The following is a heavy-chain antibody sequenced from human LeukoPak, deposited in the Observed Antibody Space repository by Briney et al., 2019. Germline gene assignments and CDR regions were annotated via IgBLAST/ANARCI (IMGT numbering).Heavy chain of an antibody. J-gene: IGHJ4*02. Sequence: GGSLRPSCAVSGFTFSDAWMIWVRQAPGKGLEWVGRIKSEADGGAAEYAAPMKGRFTISRDDSKNTLYLQMNSLKTDDTAVYYCATDLRWELQFDYWGQGTLVTVSS. CDR1: GFTFSDAW. CDR2: IKSEADGGAA. D-gene: IGHD1-26*01. V-gene: IGHV3-15*01. CDR3: ATDLRWELQFDY.